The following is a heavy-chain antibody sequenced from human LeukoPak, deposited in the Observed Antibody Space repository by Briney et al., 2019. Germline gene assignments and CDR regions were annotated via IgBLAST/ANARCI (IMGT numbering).Heavy chain of an antibody. CDR1: GYTFTSYD. Sequence: ASVKVSCKASGYTFTSYDINWVRQATGQGLEWMGWMNPNSGNTGYAQKFQGRVTMTRNTSISTAYMELSSLRSEDTAVYYCARGIWIQLWSYPQYYFDYRGQGTLVTVSS. V-gene: IGHV1-8*01. CDR3: ARGIWIQLWSYPQYYFDY. CDR2: MNPNSGNT. D-gene: IGHD5-18*01. J-gene: IGHJ4*02.